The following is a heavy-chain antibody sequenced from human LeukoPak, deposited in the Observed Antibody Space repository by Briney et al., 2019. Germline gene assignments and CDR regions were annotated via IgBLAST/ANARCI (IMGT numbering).Heavy chain of an antibody. CDR2: INHSGST. D-gene: IGHD6-19*01. CDR3: ASRYSSGWLFDP. CDR1: GGSFSGYY. J-gene: IGHJ5*02. V-gene: IGHV4-34*01. Sequence: SETLSLTCAVYGGSFSGYYWSWIRQPPGKGLEWIGEINHSGSTNYNPSLKSRVTISVDTSKNQFSLKLSSVTAADTAVHYCASRYSSGWLFDPWGQGTLVTVSS.